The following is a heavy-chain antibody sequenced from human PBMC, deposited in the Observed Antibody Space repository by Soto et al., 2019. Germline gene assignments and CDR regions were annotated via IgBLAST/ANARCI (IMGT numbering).Heavy chain of an antibody. CDR3: AKDMGAYCGGDCYSSLDY. D-gene: IGHD2-21*02. Sequence: EVQLVESGGGLVQPGRSLRLSCAASGFTFDDYAMHWVRQAPGKGLEWVSGISWNSGSIGYADSVKGRFTISRDNAKNSLYLQMNSLRAEETALYYCAKDMGAYCGGDCYSSLDYWGQGTLVTVSS. J-gene: IGHJ4*02. CDR2: ISWNSGSI. CDR1: GFTFDDYA. V-gene: IGHV3-9*01.